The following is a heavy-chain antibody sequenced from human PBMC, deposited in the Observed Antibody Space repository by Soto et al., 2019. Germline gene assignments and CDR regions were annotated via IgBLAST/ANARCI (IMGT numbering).Heavy chain of an antibody. V-gene: IGHV1-69*01. CDR2: IIPIFGTA. Sequence: QVQLVQSGAEVKKPGSSVKVSCKASGGTFSSYAISWVRQAPGQGLEWMGGIIPIFGTANYAQKFQGRVTITADESKSQAYKELSRLRSEETAVYYCAIVRITMGRGLQYNWFDPWGQGTLVTVSS. J-gene: IGHJ5*02. D-gene: IGHD3-10*01. CDR1: GGTFSSYA. CDR3: AIVRITMGRGLQYNWFDP.